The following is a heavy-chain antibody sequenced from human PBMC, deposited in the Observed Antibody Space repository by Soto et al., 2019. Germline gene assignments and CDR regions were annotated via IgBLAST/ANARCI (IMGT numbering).Heavy chain of an antibody. CDR2: INPYTGHT. J-gene: IGHJ6*03. D-gene: IGHD6-19*01. V-gene: IGHV1-18*01. Sequence: QGQLVQSGGEVKKPGASVRVSCKASGYSFTGFGINWVRQAPGQGLEWMGWINPYTGHTNYAQKLQDRVIMTTDTSTSTAYLDLRTLRSDDTALYFCARRHSPVAGNYSYMDVWGSGTTVIVSS. CDR1: GYSFTGFG. CDR3: ARRHSPVAGNYSYMDV.